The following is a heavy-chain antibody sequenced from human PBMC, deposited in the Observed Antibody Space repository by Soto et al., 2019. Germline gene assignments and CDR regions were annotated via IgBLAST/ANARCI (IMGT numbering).Heavy chain of an antibody. CDR2: IIPIFGTA. CDR1: VGTFSSYA. CDR3: ARSDYSGRYEDSTYFDY. D-gene: IGHD1-26*01. J-gene: IGHJ4*02. V-gene: IGHV1-69*06. Sequence: SVKVSCKASVGTFSSYAISWVRQAPGQGLEWMGGIIPIFGTANYAQKFQGRVTITADKSTSTAYMELSSLRSEDTAVYYCARSDYSGRYEDSTYFDYWGRGTLVTGSS.